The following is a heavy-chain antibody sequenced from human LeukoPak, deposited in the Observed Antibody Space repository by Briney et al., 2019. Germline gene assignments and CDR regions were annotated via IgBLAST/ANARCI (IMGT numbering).Heavy chain of an antibody. D-gene: IGHD2-2*01. CDR1: GGSISSSNW. CDR3: ARVYCSSNSCYLDF. Sequence: SETLSLTCAVSGGSISSSNWWSWVRQPPGKGLEWIGEIYHSGSTNYNPSLKSRVSMSLDKSKNQFSLNLTSVTAADTAIYYCARVYCSSNSCYLDFWSQGTLVTVSS. J-gene: IGHJ4*02. CDR2: IYHSGST. V-gene: IGHV4-4*02.